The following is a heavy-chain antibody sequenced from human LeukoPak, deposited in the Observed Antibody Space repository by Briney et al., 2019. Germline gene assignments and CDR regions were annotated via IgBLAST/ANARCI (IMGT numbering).Heavy chain of an antibody. CDR2: ISGSGDST. CDR1: GFTFSSYA. D-gene: IGHD5-18*01. CDR3: ARDRGYSCGY. J-gene: IGHJ4*02. Sequence: GGSLRLSCAASGFTFSSYAMNWVRQAPGKGLDWVSTISGSGDSTYYADSVKGRFTISRDNSKNTLYLQMNSLRAEDTAVYYCARDRGYSCGYWGQGTLVTVSS. V-gene: IGHV3-23*01.